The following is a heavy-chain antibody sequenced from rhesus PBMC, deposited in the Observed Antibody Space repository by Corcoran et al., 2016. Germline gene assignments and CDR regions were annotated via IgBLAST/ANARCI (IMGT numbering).Heavy chain of an antibody. CDR3: AGAAATVNYGLDS. CDR2: ISGSSGST. V-gene: IGHV4-65*01. D-gene: IGHD5-12*01. CDR1: GGSVSSSNW. Sequence: QVQLQESGPGLVKPSETLSLTCAVSGGSVSSSNWWSWIRQPPGKGLEWIGYISGSSGSTYYNPSLKSRVTISTDTSKNQFSLKLSSVTAADTAVYYCAGAAATVNYGLDSWGQGVVVTVSS. J-gene: IGHJ6*01.